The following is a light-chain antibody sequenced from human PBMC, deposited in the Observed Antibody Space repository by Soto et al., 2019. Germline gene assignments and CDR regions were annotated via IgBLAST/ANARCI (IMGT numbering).Light chain of an antibody. V-gene: IGKV3-15*01. CDR2: GAS. CDR3: QQYNNWPPVT. CDR1: QSVYNN. Sequence: EIVITRSPATLSVSPGERATLSCRASQSVYNNLAWYQQTPGQAPRLLIYGASTRATGIPARFSGSGSGTEFTLTISSLQSEDFAVYYCQQYNNWPPVTFGPGTKVDIK. J-gene: IGKJ3*01.